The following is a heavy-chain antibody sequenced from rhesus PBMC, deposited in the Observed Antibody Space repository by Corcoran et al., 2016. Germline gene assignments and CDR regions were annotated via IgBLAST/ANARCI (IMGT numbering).Heavy chain of an antibody. Sequence: QVQLQESGPGLVKPSETLSLTCAVSGASISDNCYWNWIRQPPGKGLEWIGSIDGSGNNTYDNPSLKRRVTISTDTSKNQFALKLTSVTAADTAVYYCARPSNDWDFDDWGQGVLVPVSS. J-gene: IGHJ4*01. CDR1: GASISDNCY. CDR2: IDGSGNNT. D-gene: IGHD1-14*01. V-gene: IGHV4-106*01. CDR3: ARPSNDWDFDD.